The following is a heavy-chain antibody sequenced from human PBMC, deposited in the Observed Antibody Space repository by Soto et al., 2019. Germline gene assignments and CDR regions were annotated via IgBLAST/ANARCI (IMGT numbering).Heavy chain of an antibody. CDR1: GFTFSSYA. D-gene: IGHD1-26*01. Sequence: GGSLRLSCAASGFTFSSYAMHWVRQAPGKGLEWVAVISYDGSNKYYADSVKGRFTISRDNSKNTLYLQMNSLRAEDTAVYYCARDLLGATGWFDPWGQGTLVTVSS. CDR3: ARDLLGATGWFDP. CDR2: ISYDGSNK. J-gene: IGHJ5*02. V-gene: IGHV3-30-3*01.